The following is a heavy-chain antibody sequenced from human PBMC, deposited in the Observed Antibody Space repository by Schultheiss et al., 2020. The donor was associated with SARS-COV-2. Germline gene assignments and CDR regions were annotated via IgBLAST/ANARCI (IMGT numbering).Heavy chain of an antibody. CDR1: GGSISSGGYY. D-gene: IGHD3-22*01. J-gene: IGHJ4*02. CDR3: ARATYDSSGSFDY. CDR2: IYYSGST. V-gene: IGHV4-61*08. Sequence: SETLSLTCTVSGGSISSGGYYWSWIRQPPGKGLEWIGYIYYSGSTNYNPSLKSRVTISVDTSKNQFSLKLSSVTAADTAVYYCARATYDSSGSFDYWGQGTLVTVSS.